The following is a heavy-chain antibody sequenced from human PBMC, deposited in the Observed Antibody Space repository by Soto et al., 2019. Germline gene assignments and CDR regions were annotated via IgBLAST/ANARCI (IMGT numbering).Heavy chain of an antibody. J-gene: IGHJ5*02. Sequence: PSQTLSLTCAVYGGSVSGYSWSWIRQPPGKGLEWIGEINHSGSTNYNPSLKSRVTISVDTSKNQFSLKLSSVTAADTAVYYCARGRVTMVRGIPNWSDPWGQGTLVTVSS. CDR2: INHSGST. CDR1: GGSVSGYS. CDR3: ARGRVTMVRGIPNWSDP. D-gene: IGHD3-10*01. V-gene: IGHV4-34*01.